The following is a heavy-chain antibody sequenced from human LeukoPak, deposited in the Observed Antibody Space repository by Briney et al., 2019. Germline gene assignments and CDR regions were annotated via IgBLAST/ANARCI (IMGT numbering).Heavy chain of an antibody. CDR3: ARDPKLERRLAKLGY. V-gene: IGHV3-7*01. D-gene: IGHD1-1*01. CDR1: GFTFTSYW. J-gene: IGHJ4*02. Sequence: GGSLRLSCAASGFTFTSYWMSWVRQAPGKGLEWVANIKQDGSEKSYVDSVKGRFTISRDNAKNSLYLQMNSLRAEDTAVYYCARDPKLERRLAKLGYWGQGTLVTVSS. CDR2: IKQDGSEK.